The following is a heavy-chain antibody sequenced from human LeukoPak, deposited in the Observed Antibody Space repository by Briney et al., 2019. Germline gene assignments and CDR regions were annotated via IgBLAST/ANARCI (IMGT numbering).Heavy chain of an antibody. CDR3: TRDWSPTPAFDP. D-gene: IGHD2-2*01. CDR1: GFTFNKYA. Sequence: PGGSLRLSCAASGFTFNKYAMTWVRQAPGKGLEWGSFIRSKEYGGTTDYAASVGGRFTISRDDSKSIAYLQMNSLQTEDTAVYYCTRDWSPTPAFDPWGQGTLVTVSS. J-gene: IGHJ5*02. V-gene: IGHV3-49*04. CDR2: IRSKEYGGTT.